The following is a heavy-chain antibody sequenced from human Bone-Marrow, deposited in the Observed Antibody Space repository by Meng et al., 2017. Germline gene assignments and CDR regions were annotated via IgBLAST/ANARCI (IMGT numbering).Heavy chain of an antibody. CDR1: GFTFSSYA. J-gene: IGHJ4*01. D-gene: IGHD6-25*01. CDR2: ISYDGSNK. Sequence: GESLKISCAASGFTFSSYAMHWVRQAPGKGLEWVAVISYDGSNKYYADSVKGRFTISRDNSKNTLYLQMNSLRAEDTAVYYCARDEDISAAGKLFGAYWGHGNLVNGAS. CDR3: ARDEDISAAGKLFGAY. V-gene: IGHV3-30*04.